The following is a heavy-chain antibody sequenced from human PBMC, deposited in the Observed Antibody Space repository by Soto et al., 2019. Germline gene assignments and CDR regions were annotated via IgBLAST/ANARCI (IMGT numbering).Heavy chain of an antibody. CDR1: GYTFTSYA. Sequence: ASVKVSCKASGYTFTSYAMHWVRQAPGQRLEWMGWINAGNGNTKYSQKFQGRVTTTRDTSASTAYMELSSLRSEDTAVYYCARGTVVVPAAIYYYYYYMDVWGKGTTVTVSS. V-gene: IGHV1-3*01. CDR3: ARGTVVVPAAIYYYYYYMDV. CDR2: INAGNGNT. J-gene: IGHJ6*03. D-gene: IGHD2-2*01.